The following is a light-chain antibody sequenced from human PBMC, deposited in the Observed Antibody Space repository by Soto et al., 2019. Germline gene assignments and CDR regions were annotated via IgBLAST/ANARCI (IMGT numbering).Light chain of an antibody. CDR3: STYTRSNTWV. V-gene: IGLV2-14*01. Sequence: QSALTQPASVSGSPGQSITISCTGTSSDIDNYNYVSWYQQHPGKAPKLMIYEVSNRPSGVSDRFSGFRSGSTASLTISGLQAEDEAAYYCSTYTRSNTWVFGGGTKLTVL. J-gene: IGLJ3*02. CDR1: SSDIDNYNY. CDR2: EVS.